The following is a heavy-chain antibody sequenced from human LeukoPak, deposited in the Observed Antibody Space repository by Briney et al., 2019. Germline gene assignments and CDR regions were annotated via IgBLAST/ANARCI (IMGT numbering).Heavy chain of an antibody. CDR1: GFTFSNYW. CDR2: IKQDGSEK. J-gene: IGHJ4*02. Sequence: GGSLRLSCAASGFTFSNYWLTWVRQAPGQGLEWVANIKQDGSEKHYVDSVKGRFTIFRDNAKNSLYLQMNSLRAEDTAVYYCARGRQIAYWGQGTLVTVSS. CDR3: ARGRQIAY. V-gene: IGHV3-7*01.